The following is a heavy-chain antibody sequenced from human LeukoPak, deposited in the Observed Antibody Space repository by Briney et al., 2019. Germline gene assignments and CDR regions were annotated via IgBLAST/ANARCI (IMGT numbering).Heavy chain of an antibody. V-gene: IGHV1-2*02. D-gene: IGHD2-15*01. CDR1: GYTFNDYY. CDR2: IYPNDGDT. Sequence: GASVKVSCKASGYTFNDYYMHRVRQAPGQGFEWMGWIYPNDGDTNYAQKFQGRVTMTRDTSISTAYMELSRLRSDDTAVYYCARGYCSGGSCYTALPLDVWGKGTTVTVSS. CDR3: ARGYCSGGSCYTALPLDV. J-gene: IGHJ6*04.